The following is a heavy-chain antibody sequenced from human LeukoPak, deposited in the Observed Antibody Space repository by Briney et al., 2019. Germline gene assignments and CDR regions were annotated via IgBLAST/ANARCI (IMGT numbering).Heavy chain of an antibody. Sequence: GGSLRLSCAASGFIFSTYEINWVRQAPGKGLEWVSYISSGGSTIYYADSVKGRLTISRDNAKNSLFLQMNSLRAEDTAVYYCARVDYGDYGFDYWGQGTLVTVSS. CDR1: GFIFSTYE. CDR2: ISSGGSTI. D-gene: IGHD4-17*01. V-gene: IGHV3-48*03. CDR3: ARVDYGDYGFDY. J-gene: IGHJ4*02.